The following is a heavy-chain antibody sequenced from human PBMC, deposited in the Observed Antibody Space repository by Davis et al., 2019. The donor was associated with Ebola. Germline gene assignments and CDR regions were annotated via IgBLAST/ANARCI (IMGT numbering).Heavy chain of an antibody. D-gene: IGHD6-19*01. Sequence: FTFSRDNAKNSLYLQMNSLRAEDTAVYYCARDSVVGTMDYFDYWGQGTLVTVSS. J-gene: IGHJ4*02. CDR3: ARDSVVGTMDYFDY. V-gene: IGHV3-11*06.